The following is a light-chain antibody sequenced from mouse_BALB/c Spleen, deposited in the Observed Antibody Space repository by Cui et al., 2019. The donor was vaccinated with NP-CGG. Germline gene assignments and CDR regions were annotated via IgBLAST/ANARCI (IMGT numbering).Light chain of an antibody. CDR3: ALWYSNHWV. CDR1: TGAFTTSNH. V-gene: IGLV1*01. Sequence: QAVVTQESALTRSPGKTVTLTCRSSTGAFTTSNHANWVQEKQDPLFTGLIGGTHNLAPGVPARFSGSLIGDKAALTITGAQTEDEAIYFCALWYSNHWVFGGGTKLTVL. J-gene: IGLJ1*01. CDR2: GTH.